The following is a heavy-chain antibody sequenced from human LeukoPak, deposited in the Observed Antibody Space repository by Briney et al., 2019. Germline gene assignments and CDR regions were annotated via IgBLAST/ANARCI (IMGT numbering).Heavy chain of an antibody. CDR1: GFTFSSYG. D-gene: IGHD3-3*01. Sequence: PGGSLRLSCAASGFTFSSYGMHWVRQAPGKGLEWVAVISYDGSNKYYADSVKGRFTISRDNSKNTLYLQMNSLRAEDTAVYYCARDPSPYYDFWSGYGLGDYWGQGTLVTVSS. CDR3: ARDPSPYYDFWSGYGLGDY. CDR2: ISYDGSNK. V-gene: IGHV3-30*03. J-gene: IGHJ4*02.